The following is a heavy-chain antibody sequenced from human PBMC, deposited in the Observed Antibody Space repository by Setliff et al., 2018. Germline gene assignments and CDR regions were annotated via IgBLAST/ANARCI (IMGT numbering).Heavy chain of an antibody. CDR3: ARTPDGFLGDGYNLNTLGYFDS. J-gene: IGHJ4*02. CDR2: INHSGST. D-gene: IGHD3-3*01. V-gene: IGHV4-34*01. CDR1: GGSFSGYY. Sequence: SETLSLTCAVYGGSFSGYYWSWIRQPPGKGLEWIGEINHSGSTNYNPSLKSRVTISVGTSENQFSLKLSSVTAADTAVYYCARTPDGFLGDGYNLNTLGYFDSWGQGTLVTVSS.